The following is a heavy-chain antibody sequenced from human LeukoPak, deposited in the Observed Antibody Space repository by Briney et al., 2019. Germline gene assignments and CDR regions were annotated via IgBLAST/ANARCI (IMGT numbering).Heavy chain of an antibody. CDR2: INPNSGGT. CDR1: GYTFTGYY. D-gene: IGHD3-10*01. CDR3: ARSGQPNNWFDP. Sequence: SSVKVSFKASGYTFTGYYMHWVRQAPGQGRDWMGRINPNSGGTNYAQKFQGRVTMTRDTSISTAYMELSRLRSDDTAVYYCARSGQPNNWFDPWGQGTLVTVSS. V-gene: IGHV1-2*06. J-gene: IGHJ5*02.